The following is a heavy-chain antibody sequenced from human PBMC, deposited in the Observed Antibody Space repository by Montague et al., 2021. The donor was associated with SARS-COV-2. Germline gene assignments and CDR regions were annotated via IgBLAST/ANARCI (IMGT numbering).Heavy chain of an antibody. CDR3: ATNYGSGTFPGWFDP. CDR2: IYQTGYT. D-gene: IGHD3-10*01. CDR1: GGAMSSGQW. V-gene: IGHV4-4*02. J-gene: IGHJ5*02. Sequence: SETLSLTCDVSGGAMSSGQWWSWVRQPPGKGLEWIGEIYQTGYTNYNPSLRSRVTISVDKSRNQFSLKMTSMTAADTAVHYCATNYGSGTFPGWFDPWGQGTLVTVSS.